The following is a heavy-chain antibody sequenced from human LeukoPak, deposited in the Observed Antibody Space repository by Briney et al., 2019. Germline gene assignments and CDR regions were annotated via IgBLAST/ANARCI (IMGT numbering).Heavy chain of an antibody. V-gene: IGHV1-2*02. J-gene: IGHJ5*02. CDR3: ARALVPATHRLSS. D-gene: IGHD2-2*01. CDR2: INPNSGDT. CDR1: GYTFTGYY. Sequence: ASVKVSCKASGYTFTGYYMHWVRQAPGQGLEWMGWINPNSGDTKYAQKFQGRVTMTRDTSISTAYMDLSRLTSDDTAVYYCARALVPATHRLSSWGQGILVTVSS.